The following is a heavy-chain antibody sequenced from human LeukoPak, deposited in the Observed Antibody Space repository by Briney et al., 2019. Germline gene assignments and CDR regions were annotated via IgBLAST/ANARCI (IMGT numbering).Heavy chain of an antibody. V-gene: IGHV3-33*01. Sequence: GRSLRLSCAASGFTFSSYGMHWVRQAPGKGLEWVAVIWYDGSNKYYADSVKGRFTISRDNSKNTLYLQMDSLRAEDTAVYYCARGNTAMVTWGQGTLVTVSS. J-gene: IGHJ4*02. D-gene: IGHD5-18*01. CDR3: ARGNTAMVT. CDR1: GFTFSSYG. CDR2: IWYDGSNK.